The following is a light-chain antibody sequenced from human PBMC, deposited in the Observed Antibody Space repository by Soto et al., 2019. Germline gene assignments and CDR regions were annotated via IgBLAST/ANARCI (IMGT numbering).Light chain of an antibody. V-gene: IGLV1-44*01. CDR2: SNN. J-gene: IGLJ2*01. CDR3: AAWDDSLNVVL. Sequence: QSVLTQPPSASGTPGQRVTISCSGSSSNIGSNIVNWYQQLPGTAPKLLIYSNNQQPSGVPDRFSGSKSGTSASLAISGLQSEDEADYYCAAWDDSLNVVLFGGGTKVTVL. CDR1: SSNIGSNI.